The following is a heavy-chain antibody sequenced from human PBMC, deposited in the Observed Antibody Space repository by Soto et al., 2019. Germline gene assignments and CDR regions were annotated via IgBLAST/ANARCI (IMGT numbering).Heavy chain of an antibody. J-gene: IGHJ4*02. D-gene: IGHD7-27*01. V-gene: IGHV3-30*04. CDR3: ARDLNWGQYYFDY. CDR2: ISYDGSNK. CDR1: GFTFSSYA. Sequence: GGSLRLSCAASGFTFSSYAMHWVRQAPGKGLEWVAVISYDGSNKYYADSVKGRFTISRDNSKNTLYLQMNSLRAEDTAVYYCARDLNWGQYYFDYWGQGTLVTVSS.